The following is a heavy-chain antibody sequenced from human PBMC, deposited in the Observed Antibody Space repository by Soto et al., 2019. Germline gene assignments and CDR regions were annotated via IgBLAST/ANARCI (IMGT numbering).Heavy chain of an antibody. CDR3: ARGRIAARFDYYYYGMDV. V-gene: IGHV1-18*01. J-gene: IGHJ6*02. D-gene: IGHD6-6*01. CDR2: ISAYNGNT. Sequence: APLKVSCKASGYSFTSYGISWVRQAPGQGLEWMGWISAYNGNTNYAQKLQGRVTMTTDTSTSTAYMELRSLRSDDTAVYYCARGRIAARFDYYYYGMDVWGQGTTVTVSS. CDR1: GYSFTSYG.